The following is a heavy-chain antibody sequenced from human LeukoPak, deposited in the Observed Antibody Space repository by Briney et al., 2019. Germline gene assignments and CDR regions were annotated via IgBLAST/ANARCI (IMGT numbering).Heavy chain of an antibody. Sequence: SETLSLTCAVSGYSLGKNYYWGWIRQPPGKGLEWIGRIYGTGSTSYNPSLMNRVTMSVDTSKNHFSLKLTSVAAADTAVYYCARYDSRGSASTRFDYWGQGILVTISS. V-gene: IGHV4-38-2*01. CDR2: IYGTGST. CDR3: ARYDSRGSASTRFDY. CDR1: GYSLGKNYY. D-gene: IGHD3-16*01. J-gene: IGHJ4*02.